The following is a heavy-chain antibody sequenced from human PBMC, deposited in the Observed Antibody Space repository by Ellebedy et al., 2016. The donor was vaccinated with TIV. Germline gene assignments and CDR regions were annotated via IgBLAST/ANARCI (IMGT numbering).Heavy chain of an antibody. Sequence: GESLKISCKGSGYTFPSYWIGWVRQMPGKGLEWMGIIYPGDSDTRYSPSFQGQVTISADKSISTAYLQWSSLKASDTAMYYCARHPRDTKDIVDIFDYWGQGTLVTVSS. CDR1: GYTFPSYW. D-gene: IGHD5-12*01. V-gene: IGHV5-51*01. CDR2: IYPGDSDT. CDR3: ARHPRDTKDIVDIFDY. J-gene: IGHJ4*02.